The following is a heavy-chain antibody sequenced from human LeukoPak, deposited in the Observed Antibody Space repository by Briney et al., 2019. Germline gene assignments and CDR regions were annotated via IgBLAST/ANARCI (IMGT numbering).Heavy chain of an antibody. CDR2: IKQDGSEE. CDR1: GFTFSSYW. CDR3: ARPDILVRSNGLGEYYFDY. V-gene: IGHV3-7*05. Sequence: GGSLRLSCAASGFTFSSYWMHWVRQAPGKGLEWVASIKQDGSEEYYIDSVKGRFTISRDNAKNSVYLQMNSLRAEDAAVYYCARPDILVRSNGLGEYYFDYWGQGVLVTVSS. D-gene: IGHD3-16*01. J-gene: IGHJ4*02.